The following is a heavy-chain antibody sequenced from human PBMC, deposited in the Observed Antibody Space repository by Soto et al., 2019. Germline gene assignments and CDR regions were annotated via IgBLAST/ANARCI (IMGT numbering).Heavy chain of an antibody. D-gene: IGHD3-3*01. CDR3: ARGLGDVFPIFGCSDV. J-gene: IGHJ6*02. V-gene: IGHV1-8*01. CDR2: MNPNSGNT. CDR1: GYTFTSYD. Sequence: QVQLVQSGAEVKKPGASVKVSCKASGYTFTSYDINWVRQATGQGLEWMGWMNPNSGNTGYAQKFQGRVTMTRNTSISTAYMELSSLRSEDTAVYYCARGLGDVFPIFGCSDVWGQGTTVTVSS.